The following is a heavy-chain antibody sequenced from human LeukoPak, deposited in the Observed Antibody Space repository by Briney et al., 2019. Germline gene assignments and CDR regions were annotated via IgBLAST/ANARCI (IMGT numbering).Heavy chain of an antibody. CDR2: IIPIFGTA. CDR3: ATEERGGSKAGGEIGH. CDR1: GGTFSSYA. D-gene: IGHD3-10*01. J-gene: IGHJ4*02. Sequence: ASVKVSCKASGGTFSSYAISWVRQAPGQGLEWMGGIIPIFGTANYAQKFQGRVTITADESTSTAYMELSSLRSEDTAVYYCATEERGGSKAGGEIGHWGQGTLVTVSS. V-gene: IGHV1-69*13.